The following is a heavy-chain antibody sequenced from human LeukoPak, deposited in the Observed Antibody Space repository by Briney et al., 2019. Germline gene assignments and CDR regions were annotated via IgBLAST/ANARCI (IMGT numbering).Heavy chain of an antibody. CDR3: ARDRYDTSGYYYRHFDY. V-gene: IGHV3-11*06. CDR2: ITTSGSDT. CDR1: GFTFSDYY. Sequence: GGSLRLSCAASGFTFSDYYMSWIRQAPGKGLEWVSYITTSGSDTNYPDSVKGRFTISRDNAKNSLYLHINSLRAEDTAVYYCARDRYDTSGYYYRHFDYWGQGTLVTVSS. D-gene: IGHD3-22*01. J-gene: IGHJ4*02.